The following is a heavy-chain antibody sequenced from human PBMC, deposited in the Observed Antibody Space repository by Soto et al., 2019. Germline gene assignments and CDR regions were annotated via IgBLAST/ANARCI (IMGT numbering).Heavy chain of an antibody. J-gene: IGHJ4*02. CDR2: IWYDGSNK. D-gene: IGHD2-15*01. V-gene: IGHV3-33*01. Sequence: QEQLVESGRGVVQPGRSLRLCCAASGFTFSSYGMHWVRQAPGKGLEWVAVIWYDGSNKYYADSVKGRFTISRDNSKNTLYLQMNSLRAEDTAVYYCARERSWVIRYYFDYWGQGTLVTVSS. CDR1: GFTFSSYG. CDR3: ARERSWVIRYYFDY.